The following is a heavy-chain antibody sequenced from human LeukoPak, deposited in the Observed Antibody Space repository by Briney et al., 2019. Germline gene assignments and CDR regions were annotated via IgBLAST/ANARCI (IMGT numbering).Heavy chain of an antibody. Sequence: GRSLRLSCAASGFTFSNYGMHWVRQAPGKGLEWVAVIASDGRDKKYAESVKGRFTISRDNSKNTLYLQMNSLGAEDTAVFYCAKDSQKGAAAYYFDYWGQGTPVTVSS. CDR3: AKDSQKGAAAYYFDY. V-gene: IGHV3-30*18. J-gene: IGHJ4*02. D-gene: IGHD6-13*01. CDR2: IASDGRDK. CDR1: GFTFSNYG.